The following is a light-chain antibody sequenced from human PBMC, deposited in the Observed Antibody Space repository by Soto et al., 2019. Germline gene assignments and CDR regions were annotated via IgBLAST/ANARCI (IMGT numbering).Light chain of an antibody. J-gene: IGKJ1*01. CDR1: QSVRSGY. CDR2: GAS. V-gene: IGKV3-20*01. CDR3: QQYAGSPRT. Sequence: ELVLTQSPGTLSLSPGERATLSCTASQSVRSGYVAWYQQKPGQAPRLLIYGASFRASGISDRFSGSGSGTGFTLTISRMEPEDVAVYYCQQYAGSPRTFGQGTKVDIK.